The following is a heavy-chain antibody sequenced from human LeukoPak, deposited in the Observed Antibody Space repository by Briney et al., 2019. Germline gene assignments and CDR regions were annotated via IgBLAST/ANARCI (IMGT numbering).Heavy chain of an antibody. V-gene: IGHV3-30*04. J-gene: IGHJ5*02. CDR3: AREKFRVRGVITNWFDP. D-gene: IGHD3-10*01. CDR2: ISYDGSNK. CDR1: GFTFSSYA. Sequence: GRSLRLSCAASGFTFSSYAMHWVRQAPGKGLEWVAVISYDGSNKYYADSVKGQFTISRDNSKNTLYLQMNSLRAEDTAVYYCAREKFRVRGVITNWFDPWGQGTLVTVSS.